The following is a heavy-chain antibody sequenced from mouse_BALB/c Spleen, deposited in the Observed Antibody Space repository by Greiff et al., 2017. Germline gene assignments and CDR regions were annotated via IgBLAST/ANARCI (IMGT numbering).Heavy chain of an antibody. J-gene: IGHJ3*01. CDR3: ARDYDGGFAY. CDR1: GFTFSSYA. V-gene: IGHV5-9-4*01. D-gene: IGHD1-2*01. Sequence: EVQLVESGGGLVKPGGSLKLSCAASGFTFSSYAMSWVRQSPEKRLEWVAEISSGGSYTYYPDTVTGRFTISRDNAKNTLYLEMSSLRSEDTAMYYCARDYDGGFAYWGQGTLVTVSA. CDR2: ISSGGSYT.